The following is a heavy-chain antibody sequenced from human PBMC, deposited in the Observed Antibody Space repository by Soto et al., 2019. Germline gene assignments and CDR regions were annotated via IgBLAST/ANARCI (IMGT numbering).Heavy chain of an antibody. CDR3: ARLRLIVEIKGGGHYRMDV. CDR2: IDPSDSYT. Sequence: GESLKISCKASGHSFTDYWISWVRQMPGKGLEWMARIDPSDSYTNYSPSFQGHVTISADKSLNTAFLQWSSLKASDSAMYYCARLRLIVEIKGGGHYRMDVWGQGSSVTVSS. V-gene: IGHV5-10-1*01. J-gene: IGHJ6*02. D-gene: IGHD2-21*01. CDR1: GHSFTDYW.